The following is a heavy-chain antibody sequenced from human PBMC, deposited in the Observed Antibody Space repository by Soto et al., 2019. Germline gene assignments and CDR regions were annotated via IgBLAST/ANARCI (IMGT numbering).Heavy chain of an antibody. J-gene: IGHJ6*03. CDR1: GFTFSSYW. CDR2: VNSDGSST. Sequence: EVQLVESGGGLVQPGGSLRLSCAASGFTFSSYWMHWVRQAPGKGLVWVSRVNSDGSSTSYADSVKGRFTISRDNTKNTLYLQRNSLRAEDTAVYYCARGGKTYYYYYMDVWGKGTTVTVSS. V-gene: IGHV3-74*01. CDR3: ARGGKTYYYYYMDV.